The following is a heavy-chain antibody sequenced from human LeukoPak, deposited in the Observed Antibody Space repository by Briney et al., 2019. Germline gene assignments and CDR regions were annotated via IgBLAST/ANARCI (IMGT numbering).Heavy chain of an antibody. CDR3: ARGRYGGYDYFDY. Sequence: GGSLRLSCAASGFTFDDYAMHWVRQAPGKGLEWVSGISWNSGSIGYVDSVKGRFTISRDNAKNSLYLQMNSLRAEDTAVYYCARGRYGGYDYFDYWGQGTLVTVSS. D-gene: IGHD5-12*01. V-gene: IGHV3-9*01. CDR1: GFTFDDYA. CDR2: ISWNSGSI. J-gene: IGHJ4*02.